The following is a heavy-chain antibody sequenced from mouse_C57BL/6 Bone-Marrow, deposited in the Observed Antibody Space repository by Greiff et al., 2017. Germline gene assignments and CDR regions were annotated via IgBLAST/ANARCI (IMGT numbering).Heavy chain of an antibody. D-gene: IGHD4-1*01. Sequence: DVKLVESGGGLVQPKGSLKLSCAASGFSFNTYAMNWVRQAPGKGLEWVARIRSKSNNYATYYADSVKDRFTISRDDSESMLYLQMNNLKTEDTAMYYCVRRVLGRACFAYWGQGTLVTVSA. J-gene: IGHJ3*01. V-gene: IGHV10-1*01. CDR1: GFSFNTYA. CDR2: IRSKSNNYAT. CDR3: VRRVLGRACFAY.